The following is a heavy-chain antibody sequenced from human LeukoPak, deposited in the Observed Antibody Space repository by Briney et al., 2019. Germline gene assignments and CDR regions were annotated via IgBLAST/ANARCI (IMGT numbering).Heavy chain of an antibody. CDR3: ARHASRTYYFDY. J-gene: IGHJ4*02. Sequence: PSETLSLTCTVSGGSISSYYWSWIRQPPGKGLEWIGYIYTSGSTNYNPSLKSRVTISVDTSTNQFPLKLSSVTAADTAVYYCARHASRTYYFDYWGQGTLVTVSS. D-gene: IGHD3-16*01. CDR2: IYTSGST. V-gene: IGHV4-4*09. CDR1: GGSISSYY.